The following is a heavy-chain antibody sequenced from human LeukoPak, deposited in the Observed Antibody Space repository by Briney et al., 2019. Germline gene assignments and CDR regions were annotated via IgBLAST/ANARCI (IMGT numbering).Heavy chain of an antibody. CDR3: ARGSSSSDAFDI. CDR1: GYSFSTYW. V-gene: IGHV5-51*01. J-gene: IGHJ3*02. D-gene: IGHD2-2*01. Sequence: GESLKISCKGSGYSFSTYWIGWVRQMPGKGLEWMGIIYPSNSDTRYSPSFQGQVTISVDKSISTAYLQWSSLKASDTAMYYCARGSSSSDAFDIWGQGTMVTVSS. CDR2: IYPSNSDT.